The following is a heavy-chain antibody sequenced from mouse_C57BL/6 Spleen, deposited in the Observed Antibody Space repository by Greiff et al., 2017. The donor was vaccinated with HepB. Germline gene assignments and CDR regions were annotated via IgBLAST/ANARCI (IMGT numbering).Heavy chain of an antibody. Sequence: VQLQQSGPELVKPGASVKISCKASGYAFSSSWMNWVKQRPGKGLEWIGRIYPGDGDTNYNGKFKGKATLTADTSSSTAYMQLSSLTSEDSAVYFCARDSSGWFAYWGQGTLVTVSA. V-gene: IGHV1-82*01. CDR3: ARDSSGWFAY. CDR1: GYAFSSSW. CDR2: IYPGDGDT. J-gene: IGHJ3*01. D-gene: IGHD3-2*02.